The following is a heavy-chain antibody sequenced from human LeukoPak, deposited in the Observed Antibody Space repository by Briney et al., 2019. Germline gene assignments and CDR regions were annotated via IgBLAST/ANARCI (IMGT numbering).Heavy chain of an antibody. CDR3: AKAIAAAGTGY. V-gene: IGHV3-23*01. Sequence: GGSLRLSCAASGSYWMTWVRQAPGKGLEWVSAISGSGGSTYYADSVKGRFTISRDNSKNTLYLQMNSLRAEDTAVYYCAKAIAAAGTGYWGQGTLVTVSS. D-gene: IGHD6-13*01. J-gene: IGHJ4*02. CDR2: ISGSGGST. CDR1: GSYW.